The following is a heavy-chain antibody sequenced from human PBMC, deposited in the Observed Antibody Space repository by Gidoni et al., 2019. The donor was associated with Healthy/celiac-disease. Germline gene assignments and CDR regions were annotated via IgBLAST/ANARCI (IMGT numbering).Heavy chain of an antibody. CDR2: IYPGDSDT. J-gene: IGHJ6*03. V-gene: IGHV5-51*01. CDR3: ARQAGIYGDSSYYYYYYMDV. Sequence: EVQLVQSGAEVKKPGESLKIYCKGSGYRFTSYWIGWVRQMPGKGLEWMGIIYPGDSDTRYSPSFQGQVTISADKSISTAYLQWSSLKASDTAMYYCARQAGIYGDSSYYYYYYMDVWGKGTTVTVSS. D-gene: IGHD4-17*01. CDR1: GYRFTSYW.